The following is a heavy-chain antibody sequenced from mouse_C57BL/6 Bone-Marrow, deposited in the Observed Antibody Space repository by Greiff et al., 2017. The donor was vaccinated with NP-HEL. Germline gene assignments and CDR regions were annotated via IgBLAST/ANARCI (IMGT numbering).Heavy chain of an antibody. Sequence: QVHVKQPGAELVRPGSSVKLSCKASGYTFTSYWMHWVKQRPIQGLEWIGNIDPSDSETHYNQKFKDKATLTVDKSSSTAYMQLSSLTSEDSAVYYCARAQDHYYGSSYGLWFAYWGQGTLVTVSA. CDR2: IDPSDSET. CDR1: GYTFTSYW. V-gene: IGHV1-52*01. D-gene: IGHD1-1*01. J-gene: IGHJ3*01. CDR3: ARAQDHYYGSSYGLWFAY.